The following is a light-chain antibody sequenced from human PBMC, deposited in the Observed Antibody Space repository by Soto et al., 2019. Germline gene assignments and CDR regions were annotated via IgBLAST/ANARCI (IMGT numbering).Light chain of an antibody. CDR2: AAS. CDR3: QQSLSKFLNT. CDR1: QSISSY. J-gene: IGKJ2*01. V-gene: IGKV1-39*01. Sequence: DIQMTQSLSSLSASVGDRVTITCRASQSISSYLNWYQQKPGKAPKLLIYAASSLQSGVPSRFSGSGSGTDFTLTISSLQPEDFATYYCQQSLSKFLNTFGQGTKVDIK.